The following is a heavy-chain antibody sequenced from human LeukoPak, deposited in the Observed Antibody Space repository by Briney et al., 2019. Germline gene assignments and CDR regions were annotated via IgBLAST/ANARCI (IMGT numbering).Heavy chain of an antibody. Sequence: PSETLSLTCTVSGGSISSSTYCWGWIRQPPGKGLEWIGSMSYSGSTYYNPSLSLKSRVTISADTSSNQFSLRLNSVTAADTAVYYCARHFRPGSPSPPVRLWDYWGQGILVIVSS. D-gene: IGHD3-16*01. CDR3: ARHFRPGSPSPPVRLWDY. J-gene: IGHJ4*02. V-gene: IGHV4-39*01. CDR2: MSYSGST. CDR1: GGSISSSTYC.